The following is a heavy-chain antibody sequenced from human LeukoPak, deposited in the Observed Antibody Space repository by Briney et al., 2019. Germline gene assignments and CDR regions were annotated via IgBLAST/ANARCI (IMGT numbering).Heavy chain of an antibody. CDR3: AKHMSAYYGSGSYCTD. Sequence: GGSLRLSCAASGFSFSSYEMNWVRQAPGTGLEWVSYISSSGSTIYYADSVKRRFTISRDNAKNSLYLQMNSLRAEDTALYYCAKHMSAYYGSGSYCTDWGQGTLVTVSS. CDR1: GFSFSSYE. CDR2: ISSSGSTI. J-gene: IGHJ4*02. V-gene: IGHV3-48*03. D-gene: IGHD3-10*01.